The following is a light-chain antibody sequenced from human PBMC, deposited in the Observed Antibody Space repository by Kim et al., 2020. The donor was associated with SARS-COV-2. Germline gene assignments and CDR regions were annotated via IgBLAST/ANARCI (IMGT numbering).Light chain of an antibody. Sequence: ETVMTQSPATLSVSPGERVTLSCRASQSVSSNLAWYQQKPGQAPWLLIYGASTRATGVPARFSGSGSGTEFTLTISSLQSEDFAVYYWQQYNDWPPITFGQGTRLEIK. CDR2: GAS. J-gene: IGKJ5*01. V-gene: IGKV3-15*01. CDR1: QSVSSN. CDR3: QQYNDWPPIT.